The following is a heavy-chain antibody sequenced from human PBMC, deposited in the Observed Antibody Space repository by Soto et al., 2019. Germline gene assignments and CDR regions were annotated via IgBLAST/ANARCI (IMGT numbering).Heavy chain of an antibody. CDR2: MSDSGGST. CDR1: VSTFSSDD. CDR3: AKDGGWSLAVAGLFDY. Sequence: SLRLPCVVSVSTFSSDDMIWVRHASGRGLEWGSGMSDSGGSTYYADSVKGRFTISRDNAKNTLYLQMKSLRVEDTALYYCAKDGGWSLAVAGLFDYWGPGTQVTSPQ. V-gene: IGHV3-23*01. J-gene: IGHJ4*02. D-gene: IGHD6-19*01.